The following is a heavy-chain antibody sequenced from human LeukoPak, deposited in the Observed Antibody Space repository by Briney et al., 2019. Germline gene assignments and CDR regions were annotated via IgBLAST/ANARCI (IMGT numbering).Heavy chain of an antibody. Sequence: GGSLRLSCAASGFTFSSYAMSWVRQAPGKGLEWVSAISGSGGSTYYADSVKGRFTISRDNSKNTLYLQMNSLRAEDTAVYYCARDGTAVVAERVDYWGQGTLVTVSS. CDR1: GFTFSSYA. J-gene: IGHJ4*02. V-gene: IGHV3-23*01. CDR3: ARDGTAVVAERVDY. CDR2: ISGSGGST. D-gene: IGHD2-15*01.